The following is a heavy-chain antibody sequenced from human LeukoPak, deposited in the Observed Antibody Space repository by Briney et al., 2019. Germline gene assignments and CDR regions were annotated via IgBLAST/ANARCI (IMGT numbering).Heavy chain of an antibody. CDR3: ARGPFTSYFDY. D-gene: IGHD3-10*01. J-gene: IGHJ4*02. Sequence: SVKVSCKVSGYILSQLSIHWVRQTPGQGLEWMGRIIPILGIANYAQKFQGRVTITADKSTSTAYMELSSLRSEDTAVYYCARGPFTSYFDYWGQGTLVTVSS. CDR2: IIPILGIA. CDR1: GYILSQLS. V-gene: IGHV1-69*04.